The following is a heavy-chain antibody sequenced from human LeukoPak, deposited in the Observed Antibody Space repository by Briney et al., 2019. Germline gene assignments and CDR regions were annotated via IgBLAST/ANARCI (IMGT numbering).Heavy chain of an antibody. D-gene: IGHD3-9*01. Sequence: SETLSLTCAVYGGSFSGYYWSWIRQPPGKGLEWIGEINHSGSTNYNPSLKSRVTISVDTSKNQFSLKLSSVTVEDTAVYYCARVLTGFGYWGQGTLVTVSS. CDR3: ARVLTGFGY. CDR2: INHSGST. CDR1: GGSFSGYY. J-gene: IGHJ4*02. V-gene: IGHV4-34*01.